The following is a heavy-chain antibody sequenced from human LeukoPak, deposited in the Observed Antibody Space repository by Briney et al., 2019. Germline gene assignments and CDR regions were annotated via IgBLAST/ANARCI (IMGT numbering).Heavy chain of an antibody. Sequence: SETLSLTCTVSGGSISSYYRSWIRQPPGKGLEWIGYIYYSGSTNYNPSLKSRVTISVDTSKNQFSLKLSSVAAADTAVYYCARHGGSYYVFDYWGQGTLVTVSS. D-gene: IGHD1-26*01. J-gene: IGHJ4*02. CDR3: ARHGGSYYVFDY. CDR2: IYYSGST. CDR1: GGSISSYY. V-gene: IGHV4-59*08.